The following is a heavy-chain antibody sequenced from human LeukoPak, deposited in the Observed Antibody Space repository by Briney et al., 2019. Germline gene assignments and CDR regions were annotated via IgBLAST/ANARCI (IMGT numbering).Heavy chain of an antibody. J-gene: IGHJ1*01. Sequence: SETLSLTCTVSGGSISSYYWSWIRQPPGKGLEWIGYICYSGSTNYNPSLKSRVTISVDTSKNQFSLKLSSVTAADTAVYYCASDPYYYDSSGYYSGYFQHWGQGTLVTVCS. D-gene: IGHD3-22*01. CDR1: GGSISSYY. CDR2: ICYSGST. CDR3: ASDPYYYDSSGYYSGYFQH. V-gene: IGHV4-59*01.